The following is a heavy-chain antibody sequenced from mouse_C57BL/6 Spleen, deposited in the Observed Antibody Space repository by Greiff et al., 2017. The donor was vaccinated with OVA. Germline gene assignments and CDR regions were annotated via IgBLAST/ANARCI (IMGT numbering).Heavy chain of an antibody. D-gene: IGHD1-1*01. CDR1: GFTFSSYG. CDR2: ISSGGSYT. V-gene: IGHV5-6*01. CDR3: ASHYGSSYDWYFDV. J-gene: IGHJ1*03. Sequence: EVHLVESGGDLVKPGGSLKLSCAASGFTFSSYGMSWVRQTPDKRLEWVATISSGGSYTYYPDSVKGRFTISRDNAKNTLYLQMSSLKSEDTAMYYCASHYGSSYDWYFDVWGTGTTVTVSS.